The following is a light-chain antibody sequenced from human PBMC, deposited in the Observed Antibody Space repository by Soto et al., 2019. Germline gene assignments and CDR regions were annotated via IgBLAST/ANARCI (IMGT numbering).Light chain of an antibody. J-gene: IGKJ2*01. CDR2: KVS. CDR3: LQGTHWPYT. V-gene: IGKV2-30*02. Sequence: DVVMTQSPLSLPVTLGQPASIPCRSSQSLVHSNGNTYLHWFQQRPGQSPRRLIYKVSNRDSGVPDRFSGSGSSTDFTLKISRVEAEDVGFYYCLQGTHWPYTFGQGTKLAIK. CDR1: QSLVHSNGNTY.